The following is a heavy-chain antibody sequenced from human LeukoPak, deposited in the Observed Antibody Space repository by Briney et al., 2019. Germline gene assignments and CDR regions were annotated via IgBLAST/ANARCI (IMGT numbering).Heavy chain of an antibody. CDR2: ISAYNGNT. CDR3: ARVTVLHDVDTAMVDY. J-gene: IGHJ4*02. D-gene: IGHD5-18*01. V-gene: IGHV1-18*01. Sequence: ASVKVSCKASGYTFTSYGISWVRQAPGQGLEWMGWISAYNGNTNYAQKLQGRVTMTTDTSTSTAYMELRSLRSDDTAVYYCARVTVLHDVDTAMVDYWGQGTQVTVSS. CDR1: GYTFTSYG.